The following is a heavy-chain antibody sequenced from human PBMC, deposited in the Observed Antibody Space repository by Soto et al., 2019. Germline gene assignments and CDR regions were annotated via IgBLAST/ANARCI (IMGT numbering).Heavy chain of an antibody. CDR1: GYIFTTYG. CDR3: ASSLTGGGTPYFDT. Sequence: QVQLVQSGAEVKKPGASMKVSCKASGYIFTTYGIHWMRKAPGQRPEWMGWISVGSGNKRYSPDFQARLTISSDTSASTAYMGLRSLRSEGTAVYSCASSLTGGGTPYFDTWCQGTRVTVSS. V-gene: IGHV1-3*01. CDR2: ISVGSGNK. D-gene: IGHD6-13*01. J-gene: IGHJ4*02.